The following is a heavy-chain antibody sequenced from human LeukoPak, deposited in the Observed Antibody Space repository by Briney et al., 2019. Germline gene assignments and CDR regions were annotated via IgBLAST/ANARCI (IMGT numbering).Heavy chain of an antibody. J-gene: IGHJ4*02. V-gene: IGHV4-34*01. CDR2: INHSGST. CDR1: GGSFSGYY. Sequence: PPETLSLTCADYGGSFSGYYWSWIRQPPGKGLEWIGEINHSGSTNYNPSLKSRVTISVDTSKNQFSLKLSSVTAADTAVYYCARGPYYDFWSGYYWGAFDYWGQGTLVTVSS. CDR3: ARGPYYDFWSGYYWGAFDY. D-gene: IGHD3-3*01.